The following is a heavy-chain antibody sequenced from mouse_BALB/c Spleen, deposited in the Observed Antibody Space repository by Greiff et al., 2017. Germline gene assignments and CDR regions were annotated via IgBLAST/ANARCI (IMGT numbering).Heavy chain of an antibody. CDR3: ARKSLSYAMDY. CDR1: GYTFTSYT. V-gene: IGHV1-4*01. D-gene: IGHD1-1*02. CDR2: INPSSGYT. J-gene: IGHJ4*01. Sequence: QVQLKESGAELASPGASVKMSCKASGYTFTSYTMHWVKQRPGQGLEWIGNINPSSGYTNYNQSFKDKATLTADKSSSTAYMQLSSLTSEDSAVYYCARKSLSYAMDYWGQGTSVTVSS.